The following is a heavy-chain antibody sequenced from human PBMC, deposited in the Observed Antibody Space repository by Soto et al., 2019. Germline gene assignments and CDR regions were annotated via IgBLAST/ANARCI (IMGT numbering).Heavy chain of an antibody. D-gene: IGHD1-1*01. CDR2: IGYDGYDK. Sequence: GGSLRLSCTTSGFSFGYYAIHWVRQAPGKGLEWVALIGYDGYDKTYADSVKGRLTISRDKSKNTVYLRMNRLRADDAAVYYCAKDQDITTPGGYLEHWGPGTLVTVSS. V-gene: IGHV3-30*02. J-gene: IGHJ4*02. CDR3: AKDQDITTPGGYLEH. CDR1: GFSFGYYA.